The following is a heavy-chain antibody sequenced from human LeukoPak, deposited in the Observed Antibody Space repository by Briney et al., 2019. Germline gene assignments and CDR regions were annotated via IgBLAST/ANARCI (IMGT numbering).Heavy chain of an antibody. J-gene: IGHJ3*02. V-gene: IGHV4-30-4*08. CDR1: GGSISSGDYY. D-gene: IGHD1-26*01. CDR3: ARIVGAGDAFDI. Sequence: SQTLSLTCTVSGGSISSGDYYWGWIRQPPGKGLEWIGYIYYSGSTYYNPSLKSRVTISVDTSKNQFSLKLSSVTAADTAVYYCARIVGAGDAFDIWGQGTMVTVSS. CDR2: IYYSGST.